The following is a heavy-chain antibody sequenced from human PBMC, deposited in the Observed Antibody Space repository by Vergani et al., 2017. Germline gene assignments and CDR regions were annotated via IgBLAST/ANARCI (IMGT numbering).Heavy chain of an antibody. CDR2: INPNSGGT. V-gene: IGHV1-2*02. D-gene: IGHD3-22*01. Sequence: QVQLVQSGAEVKKPGASVKVSCKASGYTFTGYYMHWVRQAPGQGLEWMGWINPNSGGTNYAQKFQGRVTMTRDTSISTAYMELSSLRSDDTAGYYCARIRSYYDSRGDAFDIWGQGTMVTVPS. CDR3: ARIRSYYDSRGDAFDI. CDR1: GYTFTGYY. J-gene: IGHJ3*02.